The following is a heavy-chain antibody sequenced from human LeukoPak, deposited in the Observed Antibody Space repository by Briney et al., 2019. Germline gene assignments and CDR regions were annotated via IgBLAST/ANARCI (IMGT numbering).Heavy chain of an antibody. Sequence: GGSLRLSCAASGFAFSSYAMHWVRQAPGKGLEWVAVISYDGSNKYYADSVKGRFTISRDNSKNTLYLQMNSLRAEDTAVYYCAREDNLGFGEANYAFDIWGQGTMVTVSP. CDR3: AREDNLGFGEANYAFDI. V-gene: IGHV3-30*04. D-gene: IGHD3-10*01. J-gene: IGHJ3*02. CDR2: ISYDGSNK. CDR1: GFAFSSYA.